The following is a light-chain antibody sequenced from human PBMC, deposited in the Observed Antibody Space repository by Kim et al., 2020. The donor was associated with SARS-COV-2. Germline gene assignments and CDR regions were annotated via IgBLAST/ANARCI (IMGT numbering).Light chain of an antibody. CDR2: TAS. Sequence: VSMTCQMSKNICKYLAWFQLKTGKSPKRLIYTASALQPGGPSRFSGGRSGTDITLTVTSLQPENVATYYYQKSDSAPWTFGQGTKVDIK. CDR1: KNICKY. V-gene: IGKV1-27*01. J-gene: IGKJ1*01. CDR3: QKSDSAPWT.